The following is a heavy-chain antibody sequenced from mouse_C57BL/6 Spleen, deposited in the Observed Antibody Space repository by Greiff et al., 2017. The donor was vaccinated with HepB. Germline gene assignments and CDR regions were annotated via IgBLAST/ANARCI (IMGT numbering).Heavy chain of an antibody. Sequence: VQLQQSGPELVKPGASVKISCKASGYTFTDYYMNWVKQSHGKSLEWIGDINPNNGGTSYNQKFKGKATLTVDKSSSTAYMELRSLTSEDSAVYYCARWVLSYFDYWGQGTTLTVSS. V-gene: IGHV1-26*01. CDR2: INPNNGGT. CDR1: GYTFTDYY. J-gene: IGHJ2*01. CDR3: ARWVLSYFDY.